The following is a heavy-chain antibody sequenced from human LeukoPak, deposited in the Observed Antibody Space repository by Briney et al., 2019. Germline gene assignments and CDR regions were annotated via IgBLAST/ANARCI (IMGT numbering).Heavy chain of an antibody. CDR3: ASAPSPYYYMDV. CDR1: GFTFSDYY. J-gene: IGHJ6*03. V-gene: IGHV3-11*01. Sequence: GGSLRLSCAASGFTFSDYYMSWIRQAPGKGLEWVSYISSSGTTIYYADSVKGRFTISRDNAKNSLYLQMNSLRAEDTAVYYSASAPSPYYYMDVWGKGTTVTVSS. CDR2: ISSSGTTI.